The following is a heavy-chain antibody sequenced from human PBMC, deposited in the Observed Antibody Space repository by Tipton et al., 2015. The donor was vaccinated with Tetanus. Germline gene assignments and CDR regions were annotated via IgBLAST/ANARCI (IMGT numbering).Heavy chain of an antibody. D-gene: IGHD6-6*01. Sequence: QSGAEVKKPGASVKVSCKASGYTFTSYDINWVRQATGQGLEWMGWMNPNSGNTGYAQKFQGRVTMTRNTSISTAYMELSSLRSEDTAVYYCARWNQGGIAARQSAGYYYYGMDVWGQGTTVTVSS. V-gene: IGHV1-8*01. CDR1: GYTFTSYD. CDR2: MNPNSGNT. J-gene: IGHJ6*02. CDR3: ARWNQGGIAARQSAGYYYYGMDV.